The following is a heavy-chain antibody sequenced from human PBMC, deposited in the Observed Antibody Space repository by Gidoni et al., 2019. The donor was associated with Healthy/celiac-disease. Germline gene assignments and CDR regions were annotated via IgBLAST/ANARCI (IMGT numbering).Heavy chain of an antibody. V-gene: IGHV3-21*01. Sequence: EVQLVESGGGLVKPGGSLRLSCAASGFTFSSYSMNWVRQAPGKGLEWVSSISSSSSYIYYADSVKGRFTISRDNAKNSLYLQMNSLRAEDTAVYYCASYGYKTLYYFDYWGQGTLVTVSS. J-gene: IGHJ4*02. D-gene: IGHD5-18*01. CDR1: GFTFSSYS. CDR2: ISSSSSYI. CDR3: ASYGYKTLYYFDY.